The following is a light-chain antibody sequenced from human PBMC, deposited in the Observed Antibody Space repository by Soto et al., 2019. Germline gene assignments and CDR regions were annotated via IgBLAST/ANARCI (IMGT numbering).Light chain of an antibody. CDR1: SSSIGSNT. CDR2: SND. J-gene: IGLJ3*02. CDR3: AAWDGSLHGWV. Sequence: QSVLTQAPSASGTPGQRVTISCSGSSSSIGSNTVSWYQQVPGTAPKLLIYSNDQRPSGVPDRFSGSKSGTSASLAIGGLQSEDEADYYCAAWDGSLHGWVFGGGTKVTVL. V-gene: IGLV1-44*01.